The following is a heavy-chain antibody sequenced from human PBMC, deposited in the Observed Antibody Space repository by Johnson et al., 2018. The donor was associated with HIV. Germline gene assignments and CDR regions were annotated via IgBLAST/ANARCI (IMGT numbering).Heavy chain of an antibody. J-gene: IGHJ3*02. CDR3: VRVGHGSDYYRDAFDI. D-gene: IGHD3-22*01. Sequence: VQLVESGGGLVQPGGSLRFSCAASGFTFSIYDMHWVRQVTGKGLEWVSAIGTAGDTYYPGSVKGRFTISRENAQNSLYLQMNSLTAGDTAMYYCVRVGHGSDYYRDAFDIWGQGTMVTVSS. CDR2: IGTAGDT. CDR1: GFTFSIYD. V-gene: IGHV3-13*01.